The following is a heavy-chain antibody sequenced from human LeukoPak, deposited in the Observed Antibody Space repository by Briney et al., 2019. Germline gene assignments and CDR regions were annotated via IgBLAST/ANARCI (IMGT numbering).Heavy chain of an antibody. D-gene: IGHD6-13*01. CDR3: ATQTYSSSWTAWFDP. V-gene: IGHV4-39*01. CDR2: IYYSGST. CDR1: GGSISSSSYY. Sequence: SETLSLTCTVSGGSISSSSYYWGWIRQPPGKGLEWIGSIYYSGSTYYNPSLKSRVTISVDTSKNQFSLKLSSVTAADTAVYYCATQTYSSSWTAWFDPWGQGTLVTVSS. J-gene: IGHJ5*02.